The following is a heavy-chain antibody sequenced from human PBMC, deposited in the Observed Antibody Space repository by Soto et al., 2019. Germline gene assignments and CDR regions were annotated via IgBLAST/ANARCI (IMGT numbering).Heavy chain of an antibody. CDR2: ISSSSSAI. CDR1: GFTFSSYE. V-gene: IGHV3-48*03. D-gene: IGHD3-10*02. J-gene: IGHJ4*03. CDR3: SRFKSIDYVRSNDY. Sequence: PGGSLRLSCAASGFTFSSYEMSWVRQAPGKGLEWVSYISSSSSAIYYADSVRGRFTISRDNAKNSLYLQMSTLRAEDTAVYYCSRFKSIDYVRSNDYWRQGTRVTVAS.